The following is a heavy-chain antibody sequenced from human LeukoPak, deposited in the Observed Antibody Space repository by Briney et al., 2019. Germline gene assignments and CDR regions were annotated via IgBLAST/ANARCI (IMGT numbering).Heavy chain of an antibody. CDR3: ARAWGSASYYTGAMDV. Sequence: SETLSLTCTVSGGSISNYYWSWIRQPPGKALEWIGYVYYNGSTNYNPSLKSRVTISIGTSRNQFSLKLSSVTAADTAVFYCARAWGSASYYTGAMDVWGQGTTVTVSS. CDR1: GGSISNYY. CDR2: VYYNGST. D-gene: IGHD3-16*01. J-gene: IGHJ6*02. V-gene: IGHV4-59*01.